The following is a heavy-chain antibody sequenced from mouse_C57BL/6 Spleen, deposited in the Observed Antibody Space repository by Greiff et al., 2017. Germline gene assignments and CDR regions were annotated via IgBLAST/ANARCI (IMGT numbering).Heavy chain of an antibody. V-gene: IGHV1-19*01. CDR3: ARSYYYGSSYWYFDV. J-gene: IGHJ1*03. CDR1: GYTFTDYY. D-gene: IGHD1-1*01. Sequence: EVMLQQSGPVLVKPGASVKMSCKASGYTFTDYYMNWVKQSHGKSLEWIGVINPYNGGTSYNQKFKGKATLTVDKSSSTAYMELNSLTSEDSAVYYCARSYYYGSSYWYFDVWGTGTTVTVSS. CDR2: INPYNGGT.